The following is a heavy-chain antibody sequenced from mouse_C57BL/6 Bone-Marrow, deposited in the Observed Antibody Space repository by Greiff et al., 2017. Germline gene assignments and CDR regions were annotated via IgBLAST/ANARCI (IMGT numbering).Heavy chain of an antibody. CDR3: AREGPITTVVAPFAY. J-gene: IGHJ3*01. CDR2: ISYDGSN. CDR1: GYSITSGYY. D-gene: IGHD1-1*01. V-gene: IGHV3-6*01. Sequence: VQLQQSGPGLVKPSQSLSLTCSVTGYSITSGYYWNWIRQFPGNKLEWMGYISYDGSNNYNPSLKNRISITRDTSKNQFFLKLNSVTTEDTATYYCAREGPITTVVAPFAYWGQGTLVTVSA.